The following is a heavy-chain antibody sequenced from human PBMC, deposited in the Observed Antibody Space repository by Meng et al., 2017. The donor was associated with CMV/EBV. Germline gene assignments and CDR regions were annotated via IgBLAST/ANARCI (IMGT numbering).Heavy chain of an antibody. D-gene: IGHD3-10*01. CDR3: ARTPMVRGVISHFDY. Sequence: ASVKVSCKASGYTFPGYYMHWVRQAPGQGLEWMGWINPNSGGTNYAQKFQGRVTMTRDTSISTAYMELSRLRSDDTAVYYCARTPMVRGVISHFDYWGQGTLVTVSS. CDR2: INPNSGGT. CDR1: GYTFPGYY. J-gene: IGHJ4*02. V-gene: IGHV1-2*02.